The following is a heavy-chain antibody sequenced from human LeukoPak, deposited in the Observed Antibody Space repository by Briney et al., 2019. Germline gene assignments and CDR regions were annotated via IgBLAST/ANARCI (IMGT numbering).Heavy chain of an antibody. CDR3: ARSTTQLLFGT. J-gene: IGHJ5*02. D-gene: IGHD1-26*01. CDR1: GGTISSSSYY. Sequence: SETLSLTCTVSGGTISSSSYYWGWIRQPPGKGLEWIGNIYYSGGTYYNPSLKSRVTISVDTSKNQFSLKLSSVTAADTAVYYCARSTTQLLFGTWGQGTLVTVSS. V-gene: IGHV4-39*07. CDR2: IYYSGGT.